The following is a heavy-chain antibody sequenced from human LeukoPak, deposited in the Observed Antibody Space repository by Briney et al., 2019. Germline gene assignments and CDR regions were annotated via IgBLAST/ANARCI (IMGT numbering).Heavy chain of an antibody. V-gene: IGHV3-23*01. J-gene: IGHJ4*02. Sequence: GGSLRLSCAASGFTFSSYAMSWVRQAPGKGLEWVSAISGSGGSTYYADSVKGRFTISRDNSKNTLYLQMNSLRAEDTAVYYCARGRSYCSSTSCYDGPFDYWGQGTLVTVSS. CDR2: ISGSGGST. D-gene: IGHD2-2*01. CDR3: ARGRSYCSSTSCYDGPFDY. CDR1: GFTFSSYA.